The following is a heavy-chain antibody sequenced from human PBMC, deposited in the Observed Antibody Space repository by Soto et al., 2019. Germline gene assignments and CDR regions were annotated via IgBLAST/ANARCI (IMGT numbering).Heavy chain of an antibody. CDR2: IFSNDEK. CDR1: GFSLSNARMG. D-gene: IGHD2-15*01. CDR3: ARILAGVVGVRWFDP. V-gene: IGHV2-26*01. J-gene: IGHJ5*02. Sequence: QVTLKESGPVLVKPTETLTLTCTVSGFSLSNARMGVSWIRQPPGKALEWLAHIFSNDEKSYSTSLKSRLTISKDTSKSQVVLTMTNTDPVDTATYYGARILAGVVGVRWFDPWGQGTLVTVSS.